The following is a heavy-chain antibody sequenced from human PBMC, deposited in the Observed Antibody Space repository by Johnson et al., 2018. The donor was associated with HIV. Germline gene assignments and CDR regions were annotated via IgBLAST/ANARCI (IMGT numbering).Heavy chain of an antibody. V-gene: IGHV3-7*02. Sequence: VQLVESGGGLVQRGGSLRLSCAASGFTLSNYWMSWVRQAPGKGLEWVANINQDGSEKYFVDSVKGRFPISRDNSKNTLYLQMNSLRAEDTAVYYCAKCVSLYLALWGAFDIWGQGTMVTVSS. CDR3: AKCVSLYLALWGAFDI. CDR2: INQDGSEK. J-gene: IGHJ3*02. D-gene: IGHD3-16*01. CDR1: GFTLSNYW.